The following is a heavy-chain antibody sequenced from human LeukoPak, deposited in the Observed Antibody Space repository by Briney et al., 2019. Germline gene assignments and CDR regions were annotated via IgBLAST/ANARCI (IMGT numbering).Heavy chain of an antibody. CDR3: AMSGDPYYYDSSGYYYYLDY. V-gene: IGHV4-4*07. J-gene: IGHJ4*02. CDR2: IYTRGST. D-gene: IGHD3-22*01. CDR1: GGSISSYY. Sequence: ETLSLTCTVSGGSISSYYWSWIRQPAGQGLEGIGRIYTRGSTNYNPSLKSRVSMSVDTSKNQFTLNRSSVTAADTAVYYCAMSGDPYYYDSSGYYYYLDYWGQGTLVTVSS.